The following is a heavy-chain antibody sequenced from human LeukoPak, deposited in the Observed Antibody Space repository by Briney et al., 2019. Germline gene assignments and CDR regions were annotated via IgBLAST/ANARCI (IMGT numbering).Heavy chain of an antibody. CDR3: ATKSGSYTPFDY. Sequence: ASVKVSCKASGGTFSSYAISWVRQAPRQGLEWMGGIIPIFGTANYAQKFQGRVTITTDESTSTAYMELSSLRSEDTAVYYCATKSGSYTPFDYWGQGTLVTVSS. CDR2: IIPIFGTA. V-gene: IGHV1-69*05. D-gene: IGHD1-26*01. J-gene: IGHJ4*02. CDR1: GGTFSSYA.